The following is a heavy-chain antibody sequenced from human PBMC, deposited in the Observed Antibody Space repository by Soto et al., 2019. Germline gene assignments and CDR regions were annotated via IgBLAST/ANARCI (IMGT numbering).Heavy chain of an antibody. CDR2: IYHSGSP. V-gene: IGHV4-31*03. CDR3: ARWAGGYSGYVDL. D-gene: IGHD5-12*01. Sequence: SETLSLTCTVSGGSISSGSYSWSWIRQFPGKGLEWIGFIYHSGSPSYNPSLKTRFTISVDTSQNQISLRLSSVTGADTAVYYCARWAGGYSGYVDLWGPGTLVTVS. J-gene: IGHJ5*02. CDR1: GGSISSGSYS.